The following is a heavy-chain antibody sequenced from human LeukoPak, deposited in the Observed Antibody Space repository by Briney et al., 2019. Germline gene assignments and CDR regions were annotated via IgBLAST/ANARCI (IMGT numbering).Heavy chain of an antibody. V-gene: IGHV3-23*01. CDR1: GFTFGSYG. J-gene: IGHJ4*02. CDR3: AIMHGYFDGSGYWVQ. D-gene: IGHD3-22*01. Sequence: GGSLRLSCAAPGFTFGSYGMSWVRQAPGKGLEWVSFISPSGDRTSNADSVEGRFTISRDNPRDTLYLQMNSLRDEDTAGYYCAIMHGYFDGSGYWVQWGQGTLVTVSS. CDR2: ISPSGDRT.